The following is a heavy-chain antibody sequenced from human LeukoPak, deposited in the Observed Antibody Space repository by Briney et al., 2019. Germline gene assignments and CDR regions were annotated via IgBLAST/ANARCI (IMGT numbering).Heavy chain of an antibody. CDR2: ISSTGGTT. CDR1: GFTFSNYG. CDR3: AHRGLRNPSDY. V-gene: IGHV3-23*01. D-gene: IGHD5-12*01. Sequence: GGSLRLSCAASGFTFSNYGMSWVRQARGKGVEWVSAISSTGGTTFYADSVKGRFTISRDNSKNTLYLQLNSLRAEDTAVYYCAHRGLRNPSDYWGQGTLVTVSS. J-gene: IGHJ4*02.